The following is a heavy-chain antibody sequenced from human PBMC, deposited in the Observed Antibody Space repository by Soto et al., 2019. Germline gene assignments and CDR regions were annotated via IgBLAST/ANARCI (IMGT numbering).Heavy chain of an antibody. CDR3: ARERYSYGPYSFDY. J-gene: IGHJ4*02. Sequence: ESGGDLVKPGGSLRLSCAASGFTFSDYYMSWIRQAPGKGLEWVSSITSSGSTTYYTDSVKGRFTISRDNAKNSLYLQMNSLRAEDTAVYYCARERYSYGPYSFDYWGQGTLVTVSS. CDR1: GFTFSDYY. D-gene: IGHD5-18*01. V-gene: IGHV3-11*01. CDR2: ITSSGSTT.